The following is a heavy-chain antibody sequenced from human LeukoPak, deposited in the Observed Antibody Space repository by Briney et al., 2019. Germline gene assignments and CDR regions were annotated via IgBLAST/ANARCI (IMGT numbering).Heavy chain of an antibody. J-gene: IGHJ4*02. D-gene: IGHD4-23*01. CDR3: AGFGGNSF. Sequence: GGSLRLSCAASEFTGFTFSGSAMSWVRQAPGKGLEWVSVISNSGITYYADSVKGRLTISRDNSKNTVFLQMNSLRAEDTAVYYCAGFGGNSFWGPGTLVTVSS. CDR1: EFTGFTFSGSA. CDR2: ISNSGIT. V-gene: IGHV3-66*01.